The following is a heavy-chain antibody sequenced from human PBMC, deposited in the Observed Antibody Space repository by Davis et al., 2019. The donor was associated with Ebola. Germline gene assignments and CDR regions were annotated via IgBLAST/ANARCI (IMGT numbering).Heavy chain of an antibody. D-gene: IGHD3-10*01. V-gene: IGHV3-48*04. Sequence: GESLKISCAASGFTFSNSAMTWVRQAPGKGLEWVSFISSTGNTIYYADSVKGRFTISRDNAKNSLYLQMNSLRAEDTAVYYCAIARNYYGSQPIDYWGQGTLVTVSS. J-gene: IGHJ4*02. CDR3: AIARNYYGSQPIDY. CDR2: ISSTGNTI. CDR1: GFTFSNSA.